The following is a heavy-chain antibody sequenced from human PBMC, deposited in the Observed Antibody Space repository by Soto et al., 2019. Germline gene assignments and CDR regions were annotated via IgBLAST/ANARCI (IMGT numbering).Heavy chain of an antibody. V-gene: IGHV1-69*02. J-gene: IGHJ4*02. CDR1: GGPYNKYT. CDR2: TIPIFDIT. D-gene: IGHD3-22*01. Sequence: QVQLVQSGTEVKKPGSSVTVSCKASGGPYNKYTISWVRQAPGQGLEWMGRTIPIFDITNYAQKFQGRVTITADKSTSTVYMDLSSLRSEDTAVYYCARSLLGDNYDSYGLDNWGQGTRVTVSS. CDR3: ARSLLGDNYDSYGLDN.